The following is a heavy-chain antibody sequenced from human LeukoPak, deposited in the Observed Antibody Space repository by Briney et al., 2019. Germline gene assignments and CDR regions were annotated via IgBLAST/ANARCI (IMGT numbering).Heavy chain of an antibody. CDR1: SGSITSGGYY. CDR3: ARAPKGMTTVRYYYYYYMDV. CDR2: IYYSGST. D-gene: IGHD4-11*01. J-gene: IGHJ6*03. V-gene: IGHV4-31*03. Sequence: SQTLSLTCTVSSGSITSGGYYWNWIRQHPGKGLEWIGYIYYSGSTFYNPSLKSRVTMSVDTSKNQFSLKLSSVTAADTAVYYCARAPKGMTTVRYYYYYYMDVWAKGPRSPSP.